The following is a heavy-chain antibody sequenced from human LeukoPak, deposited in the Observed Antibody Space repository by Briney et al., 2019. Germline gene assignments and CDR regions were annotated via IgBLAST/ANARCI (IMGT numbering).Heavy chain of an antibody. Sequence: GGSLRLSCAASGFTFDDYGMGWVRQAPGKGLEWVSGINWNGGSTGYADSVKGRFTISRDNAKNSLYLQMNSLRAEDMALYYCAREEPTGDYVWGSYRYWGQGTLVTVSS. J-gene: IGHJ4*02. CDR1: GFTFDDYG. CDR3: AREEPTGDYVWGSYRY. D-gene: IGHD3-16*02. CDR2: INWNGGST. V-gene: IGHV3-20*04.